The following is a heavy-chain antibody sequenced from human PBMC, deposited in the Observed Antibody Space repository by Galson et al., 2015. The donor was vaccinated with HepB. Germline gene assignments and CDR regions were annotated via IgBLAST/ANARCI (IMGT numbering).Heavy chain of an antibody. CDR3: ARGGGYFYFDT. J-gene: IGHJ4*02. CDR2: MNGDGTSI. D-gene: IGHD3-22*01. V-gene: IGHV3-74*01. Sequence: SLRLSCAASGFTFSSYWMHWVRQAPGKGLVWVSRMNGDGTSISYADSVKGRFTISRDNAKDTLYLQMNSLRAEDTAVYYCARGGGYFYFDTWGQGALVTVVS. CDR1: GFTFSSYW.